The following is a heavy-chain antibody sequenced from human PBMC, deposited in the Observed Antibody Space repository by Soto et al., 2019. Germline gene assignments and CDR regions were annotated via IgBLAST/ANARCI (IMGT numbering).Heavy chain of an antibody. Sequence: LRLSCAASGFTFSDYYMSWIRQAPGKGLEWVSYISSSSSYTNYTDSVKGRFTISRDNAKNSLYLQMNSLRAEDTAVYYCARSRYSYGYEAFDIWGQGTMVTVSS. J-gene: IGHJ3*02. V-gene: IGHV3-11*06. CDR1: GFTFSDYY. D-gene: IGHD5-18*01. CDR3: ARSRYSYGYEAFDI. CDR2: ISSSSSYT.